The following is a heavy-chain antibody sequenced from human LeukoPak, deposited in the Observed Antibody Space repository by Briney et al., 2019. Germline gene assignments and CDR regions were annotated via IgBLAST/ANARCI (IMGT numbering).Heavy chain of an antibody. D-gene: IGHD6-19*01. V-gene: IGHV5-51*01. J-gene: IGHJ4*02. CDR1: GYSFTSYW. CDR3: ARMDSSGWYASYFDY. CDR2: IYPGDSDT. Sequence: GESLKISCKGSGYSFTSYWIGWVRQMPGKGLEWMGIIYPGDSDTRYSPSFQGQATISADKSISTAYLQWSSLKASDTAMYYCARMDSSGWYASYFDYWGQGTLVTVSS.